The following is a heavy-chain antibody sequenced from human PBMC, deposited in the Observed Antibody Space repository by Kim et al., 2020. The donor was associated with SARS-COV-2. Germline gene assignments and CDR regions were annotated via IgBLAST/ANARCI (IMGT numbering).Heavy chain of an antibody. D-gene: IGHD1-1*01. CDR3: AREGGKDGAFDI. V-gene: IGHV3-53*01. J-gene: IGHJ3*02. Sequence: YYADSVKGRFTISRDNSKNTLYLQMNSLRAEDTAVYYCAREGGKDGAFDIWGQGTMVTVSS.